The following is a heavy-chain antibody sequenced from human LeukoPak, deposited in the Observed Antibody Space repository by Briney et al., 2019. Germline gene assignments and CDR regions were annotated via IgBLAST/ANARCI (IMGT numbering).Heavy chain of an antibody. CDR3: AKEKLATVTRAPLDY. V-gene: IGHV3-7*01. Sequence: GGSLRLSCAASGFTFSSYWMSWVRQAPGKGLEWVANIKKDGSEKYYVDSVKGRFTISRDNAKTSLYLQMNSLRAEDTAVYYCAKEKLATVTRAPLDYWGQGTLVTVSS. CDR2: IKKDGSEK. J-gene: IGHJ4*02. CDR1: GFTFSSYW. D-gene: IGHD4-11*01.